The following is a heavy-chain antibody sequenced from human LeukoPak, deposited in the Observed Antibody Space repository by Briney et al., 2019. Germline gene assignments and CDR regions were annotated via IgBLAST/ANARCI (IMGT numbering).Heavy chain of an antibody. J-gene: IGHJ6*02. CDR2: INWNGVST. CDR3: AKVIRGGYGMDV. D-gene: IGHD3-10*01. CDR1: GFTFDDYG. Sequence: GGSLRLSCAASGFTFDDYGMSWVRQAPGKGLEWVSFINWNGVSTDYADSEKGRFTISRDNAKNSLFLQLNSLRDEDTAVYFCAKVIRGGYGMDVWGQGTTVTVSS. V-gene: IGHV3-20*04.